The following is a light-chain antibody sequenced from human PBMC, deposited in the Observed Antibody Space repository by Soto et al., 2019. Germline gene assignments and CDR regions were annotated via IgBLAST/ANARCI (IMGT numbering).Light chain of an antibody. CDR2: SNN. CDR1: SSNIGSNT. J-gene: IGLJ2*01. V-gene: IGLV1-44*01. CDR3: AAWDDSLNGVV. Sequence: QSVLTQPPSASGTPGQRVTISCSGSSSNIGSNTVNWYQQLPGTAPKLLIYSNNQRPSGVPDRFSGSKSGTSASLAISGRQSEDEADEYCAAWDDSLNGVVFGGGTKLTVL.